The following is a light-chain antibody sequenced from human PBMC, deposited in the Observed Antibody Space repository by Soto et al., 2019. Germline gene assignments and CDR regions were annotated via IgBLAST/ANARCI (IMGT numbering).Light chain of an antibody. CDR3: GAWDSSLYAVV. CDR1: NSNIGKYP. Sequence: QSVLTQPPSVSAAPGQKVTISCSGSNSNIGKYPVSWYQHLAGTAPKLLIYDNNKRPSGIPDRFSGSKSGTSATLGITELQTGDEADYYCGAWDSSLYAVVFGGGTKVTVL. V-gene: IGLV1-51*01. J-gene: IGLJ2*01. CDR2: DNN.